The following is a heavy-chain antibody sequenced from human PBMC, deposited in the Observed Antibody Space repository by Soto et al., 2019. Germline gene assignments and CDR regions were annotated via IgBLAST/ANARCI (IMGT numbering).Heavy chain of an antibody. CDR2: IYYSGST. J-gene: IGHJ4*02. V-gene: IGHV4-59*12. CDR3: ARSGYSYHPIDY. Sequence: SETLSLTCTVSGGSIGSYYWSWIREPPGKGLEWIGYIYYSGSTNYNPSLKSRVTISVDTSKNQFSLKLTSVTAADTAVYYCARSGYSYHPIDYWGQGTLVTVSS. CDR1: GGSIGSYY. D-gene: IGHD5-18*01.